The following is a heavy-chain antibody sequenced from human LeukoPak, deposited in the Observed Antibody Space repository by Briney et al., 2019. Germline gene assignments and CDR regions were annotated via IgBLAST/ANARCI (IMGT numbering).Heavy chain of an antibody. CDR2: IHYSGNT. V-gene: IGHV4-59*01. Sequence: SETLSLTCSVSGDSLTSYYWSWVRQPPGKGLEWIGYIHYSGNTNYNPSLKSRVTISVDTSKNQFSLKLSSVTAADTAVYYCARVEVDGIDPWGQGTLVTVSS. CDR3: ARVEVDGIDP. D-gene: IGHD5-24*01. CDR1: GDSLTSYY. J-gene: IGHJ5*02.